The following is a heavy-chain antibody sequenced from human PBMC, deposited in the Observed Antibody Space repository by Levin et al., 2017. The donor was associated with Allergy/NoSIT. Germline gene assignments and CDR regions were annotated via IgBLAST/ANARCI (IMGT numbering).Heavy chain of an antibody. CDR3: ARASRLFSGFDY. J-gene: IGHJ4*02. CDR1: GFTVSSNY. V-gene: IGHV3-53*01. D-gene: IGHD3-10*01. CDR2: IYSGGST. Sequence: GGSLRLSCAASGFTVSSNYMSWVRQAPGKGLEWVSVIYSGGSTYYADSVKGRFTISRDNSKNTLYLQMNSLRAEDTAVYYCARASRLFSGFDYWGQGTLVTVSS.